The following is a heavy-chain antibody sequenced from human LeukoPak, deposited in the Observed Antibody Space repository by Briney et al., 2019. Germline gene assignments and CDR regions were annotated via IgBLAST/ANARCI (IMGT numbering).Heavy chain of an antibody. CDR3: ARDRGPTMVRGVNPLDY. D-gene: IGHD3-10*01. J-gene: IGHJ4*02. V-gene: IGHV1-2*02. CDR2: INPNSGGT. CDR1: GYTFTGYY. Sequence: ASVKVSCKASGYTFTGYYMHWVRQAPGQGLEWMGWINPNSGGTNYAQKFQGRVTMTRGTSISTAYMELSRLRSDDTAVYYCARDRGPTMVRGVNPLDYWGQGTLVTVSS.